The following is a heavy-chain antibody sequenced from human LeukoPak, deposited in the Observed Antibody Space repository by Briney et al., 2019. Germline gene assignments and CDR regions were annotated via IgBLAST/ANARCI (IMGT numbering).Heavy chain of an antibody. CDR1: GFTFSSYA. D-gene: IGHD6-13*01. CDR2: ISYDGSNK. J-gene: IGHJ4*02. Sequence: LPGGSLRLSCAASGFTFSSYAMHWVRQAPGKGLEWVAVISYDGSNKYYADSVKGRFTISRDNSKNTLYLQMNSLRAEDTAVYYCARDLGGYTEQPGPFDYWGQGTLVTVSS. V-gene: IGHV3-30-3*01. CDR3: ARDLGGYTEQPGPFDY.